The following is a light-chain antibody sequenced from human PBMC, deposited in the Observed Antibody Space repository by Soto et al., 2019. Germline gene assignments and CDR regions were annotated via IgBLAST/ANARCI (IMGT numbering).Light chain of an antibody. Sequence: EIVLTQSPVTLSLSPGERATLSCRASQSISKYLAWYQQKPGQAPRLLIYDASNRASGIPARFSGSGSGTDFTLTIGSLEPEDFAVYYCQQRSNWRGTFGGGTKVEIK. CDR1: QSISKY. J-gene: IGKJ4*01. CDR3: QQRSNWRGT. V-gene: IGKV3-11*01. CDR2: DAS.